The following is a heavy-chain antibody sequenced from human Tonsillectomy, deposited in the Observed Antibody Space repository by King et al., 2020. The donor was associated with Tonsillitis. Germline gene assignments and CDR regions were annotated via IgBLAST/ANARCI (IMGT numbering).Heavy chain of an antibody. D-gene: IGHD3-22*01. V-gene: IGHV3-30*01. CDR2: ISYDGSNK. CDR1: GFMFSSNT. Sequence: HVQLVESGGGVVQPGRSLRLSCAASGFMFSSNTMHWVRQAPGKGLEWVAIISYDGSNKYYADSVKGRFTISRDNSKNTLYLQMYSLTDDDTAVYYCARELGRSGYPFDYWGQGTLLTVSS. CDR3: ARELGRSGYPFDY. J-gene: IGHJ4*02.